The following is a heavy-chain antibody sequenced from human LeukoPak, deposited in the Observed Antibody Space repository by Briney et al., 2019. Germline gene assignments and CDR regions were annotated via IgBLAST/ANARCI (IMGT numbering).Heavy chain of an antibody. CDR2: ISAYNGNT. V-gene: IGHV1-18*01. D-gene: IGHD5-18*01. Sequence: ASVKVSCKASGYTFTSYDINWVRQATGQGLEWMGWISAYNGNTNYAQKLQGRVTMTTDTSTSTAYMELRSLRSDDTAVYYCARRIRGYSYGPNNWFDPWGQGTLVTVSS. CDR3: ARRIRGYSYGPNNWFDP. J-gene: IGHJ5*02. CDR1: GYTFTSYD.